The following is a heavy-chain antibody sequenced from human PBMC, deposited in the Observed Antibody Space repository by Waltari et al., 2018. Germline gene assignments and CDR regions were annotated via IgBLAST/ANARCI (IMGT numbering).Heavy chain of an antibody. CDR3: SKDYYDSPYYFDY. CDR1: GFTFSSYA. CDR2: ISGSGGST. Sequence: EVQLVESGGGLVQPGGSLRLSCAASGFTFSSYAMSWVRQAPGNGLEWVSAISGSGGSTYYADSLTGRFTISRDNSKNTLYLQMNSLRAEDTAVYYCSKDYYDSPYYFDYWGQGTLVTVSS. J-gene: IGHJ4*02. D-gene: IGHD3-22*01. V-gene: IGHV3-23*04.